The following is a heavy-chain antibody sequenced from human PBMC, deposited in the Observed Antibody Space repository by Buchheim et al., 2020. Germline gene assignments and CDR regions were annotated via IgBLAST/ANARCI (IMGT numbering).Heavy chain of an antibody. Sequence: QVQLVESGGGVVQPGRSLRLSCAASGFTFSSYGMHWVRQAPGKGLEWVAVISYDGSNKYYADSVKGRFTISRDNSKNTLYVQMNSLRAEDTAVYYCAKDRGHYLLYGMDVWGQGTT. CDR1: GFTFSSYG. CDR3: AKDRGHYLLYGMDV. V-gene: IGHV3-30*18. CDR2: ISYDGSNK. J-gene: IGHJ6*02. D-gene: IGHD3-10*01.